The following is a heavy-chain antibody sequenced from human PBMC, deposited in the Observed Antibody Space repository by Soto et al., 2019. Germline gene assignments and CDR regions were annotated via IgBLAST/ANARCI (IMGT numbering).Heavy chain of an antibody. J-gene: IGHJ4*02. CDR2: ISTYNGNT. Sequence: ASVKVSCKASGYTFTSYGISWVRQAPGQGREWMGWISTYNGNTKYAQKLQGRVTMTTDTSTSTAYMELRSLRSDDTAVFYCAREMVRGVGSDYWGQGTLVTVSS. D-gene: IGHD3-10*01. CDR3: AREMVRGVGSDY. V-gene: IGHV1-18*01. CDR1: GYTFTSYG.